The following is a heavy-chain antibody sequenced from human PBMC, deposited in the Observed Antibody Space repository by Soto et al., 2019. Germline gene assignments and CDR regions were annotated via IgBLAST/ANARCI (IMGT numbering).Heavy chain of an antibody. J-gene: IGHJ4*02. CDR1: GYTFISYG. CDR2: ISAYNGNT. D-gene: IGHD3-10*01. CDR3: ARDHRITMAQSADY. V-gene: IGHV1-18*01. Sequence: QVQLVQSGAEVKKPGASVKVSCKASGYTFISYGISWVRQAPGQGLEWMGWISAYNGNTNYAQKFQGRVTMTTDTSSSTAYMELRSLRSDDTAVYYCARDHRITMAQSADYWGQGTPVTVSS.